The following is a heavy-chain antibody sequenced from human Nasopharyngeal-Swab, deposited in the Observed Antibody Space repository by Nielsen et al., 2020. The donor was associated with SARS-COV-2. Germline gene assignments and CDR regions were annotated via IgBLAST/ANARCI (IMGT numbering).Heavy chain of an antibody. V-gene: IGHV4-34*01. CDR2: INHSGST. D-gene: IGHD2-2*01. J-gene: IGHJ4*02. Sequence: WIRQPPGKGLEWIGEINHSGSTNYNPSLKSRVTISVDTSKYQFSLKLSSVTAADTAVYYCARIEDCSSTSCYDYFDYWGQGTLVTVSS. CDR3: ARIEDCSSTSCYDYFDY.